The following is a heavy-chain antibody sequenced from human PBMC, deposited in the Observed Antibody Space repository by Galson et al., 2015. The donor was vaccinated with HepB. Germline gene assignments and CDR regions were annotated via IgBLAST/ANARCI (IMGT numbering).Heavy chain of an antibody. J-gene: IGHJ6*03. V-gene: IGHV3-21*01. D-gene: IGHD2-2*01. CDR2: ISSSSSHI. CDR3: ARAGDCSSTSCNYYYYYMDV. Sequence: SLRLSCAASGFTFSSYSMNWVRQAPGKGLEWVSSISSSSSHIYYADSVKGRFTISRDNAKNSLYLQMNSLRAEDTAVYYCARAGDCSSTSCNYYYYYMDVWGKGTTVTVSS. CDR1: GFTFSSYS.